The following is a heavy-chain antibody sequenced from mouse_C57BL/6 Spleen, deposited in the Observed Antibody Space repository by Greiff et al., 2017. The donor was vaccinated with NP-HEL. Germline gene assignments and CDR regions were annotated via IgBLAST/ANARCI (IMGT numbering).Heavy chain of an antibody. Sequence: EVKLQQSGPELVKPGASVKISCKASGYSFTDYNMNWVKQSNGKSLEWIGVINPNYGTTSYNQKFKGKATLTVDQSSSTAYMQLNSLTSEDSAVYYCARGIYYDGSSPYYYAMDYWGQGTSVTVSS. CDR2: INPNYGTT. J-gene: IGHJ4*01. V-gene: IGHV1-39*01. CDR3: ARGIYYDGSSPYYYAMDY. CDR1: GYSFTDYN. D-gene: IGHD1-1*01.